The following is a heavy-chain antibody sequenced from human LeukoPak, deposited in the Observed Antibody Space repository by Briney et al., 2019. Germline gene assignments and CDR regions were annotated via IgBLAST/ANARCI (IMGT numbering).Heavy chain of an antibody. CDR2: ISSSSSYI. Sequence: PGGSLRLSCAASGFTFSSYSMNWVRQAPGKGLEWVSFISSSSSYIYYADSVKGRFTISRDNARNSLYLQMNSLRVEDTAVYYCARGGSSWYYFDSWGQGTLVTVSS. D-gene: IGHD6-13*01. CDR1: GFTFSSYS. J-gene: IGHJ4*02. V-gene: IGHV3-21*01. CDR3: ARGGSSWYYFDS.